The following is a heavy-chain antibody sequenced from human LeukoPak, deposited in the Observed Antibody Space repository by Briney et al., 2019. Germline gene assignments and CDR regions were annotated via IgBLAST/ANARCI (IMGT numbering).Heavy chain of an antibody. D-gene: IGHD3-22*01. CDR1: GYTFTSYY. Sequence: ASVKVSCRASGYTFTSYYMHWLRQAPGQGLEWMGIINPSGGSTSYAQKFQGRVTMTRDTSTSTVYMELSSLRSEDTAVYYCARERTGNSDSSGHYDYCGQGTLVTVSS. V-gene: IGHV1-46*01. CDR2: INPSGGST. J-gene: IGHJ4*02. CDR3: ARERTGNSDSSGHYDY.